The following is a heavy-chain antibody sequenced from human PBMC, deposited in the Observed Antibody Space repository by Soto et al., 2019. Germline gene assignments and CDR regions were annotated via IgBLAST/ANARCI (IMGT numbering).Heavy chain of an antibody. D-gene: IGHD1-26*01. V-gene: IGHV3-23*01. CDR1: GFTFSNYA. Sequence: EVQLLESGGGLVQPGGSLRLSCAASGFTFSNYAMSWVRQAPGKGLEWVSAISGSGGSTYYADSVKGRFTISRDNSKNTLYLQMNSLRAEYTAVYYCAKDPVGATHPYYFDFWGLGALVTVSS. CDR3: AKDPVGATHPYYFDF. J-gene: IGHJ4*02. CDR2: ISGSGGST.